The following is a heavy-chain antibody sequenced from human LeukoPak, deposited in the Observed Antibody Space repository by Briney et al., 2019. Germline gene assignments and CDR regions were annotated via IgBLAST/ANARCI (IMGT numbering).Heavy chain of an antibody. Sequence: PGRSLRLSCAASGFTFSSYAMHWVRQAPGKGLEWVAVISYDGSNKYYADSVKGRFTISRDNGKNTLYLQMNSLRAEDTAVYYCASYLTSIPSGMNVWGQGTTVTASS. CDR3: ASYLTSIPSGMNV. CDR1: GFTFSSYA. CDR2: ISYDGSNK. V-gene: IGHV3-30-3*01. D-gene: IGHD2/OR15-2a*01. J-gene: IGHJ6*02.